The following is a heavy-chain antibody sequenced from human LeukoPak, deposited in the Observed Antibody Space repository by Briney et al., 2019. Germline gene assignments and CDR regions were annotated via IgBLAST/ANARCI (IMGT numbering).Heavy chain of an antibody. D-gene: IGHD5-12*01. CDR1: GFTFTNYA. J-gene: IGHJ4*02. CDR2: ILGGGDAT. Sequence: GGSLRLSCAASGFTFTNYAMTWVRQAPGKGLEWLSSILGGGDATFYADSVKGRFTISRDNSKNTLFLQINSLRAEDTAVYYCANPQSRGYDYLDYWGQGTLVTVSS. CDR3: ANPQSRGYDYLDY. V-gene: IGHV3-23*01.